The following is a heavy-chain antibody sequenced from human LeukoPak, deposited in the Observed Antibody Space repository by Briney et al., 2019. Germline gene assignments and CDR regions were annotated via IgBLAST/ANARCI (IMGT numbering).Heavy chain of an antibody. V-gene: IGHV4-4*02. D-gene: IGHD2-8*01. CDR2: IYHSGGT. CDR3: ATNGYYCMDV. Sequence: PSETLSLTCAVSGGSISSSTNWWSWVRQPPGKGLEWIGEIYHSGGTNYNPSLKSRITISVDKSQNQFSLKVNSLTAADTAVYYCATNGYYCMDVWGKGTTVTVSS. CDR1: GGSISSSTNW. J-gene: IGHJ6*03.